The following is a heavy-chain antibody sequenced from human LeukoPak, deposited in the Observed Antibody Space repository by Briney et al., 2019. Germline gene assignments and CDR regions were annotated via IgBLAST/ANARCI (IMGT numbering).Heavy chain of an antibody. V-gene: IGHV1-69*05. Sequence: ASVKVSCKASGGTFSSYAISWVRQAPGQGLEWMGRIIPIFGTANYAQKFQGRVTITTDESTSTAYMELSSLRSEDTAVYYCARRSGSGYYYFDYWGQGTLVTVSS. CDR2: IIPIFGTA. J-gene: IGHJ4*02. CDR3: ARRSGSGYYYFDY. D-gene: IGHD3-10*01. CDR1: GGTFSSYA.